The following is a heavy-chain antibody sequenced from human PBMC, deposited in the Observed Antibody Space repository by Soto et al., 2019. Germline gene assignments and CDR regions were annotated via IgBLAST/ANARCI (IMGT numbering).Heavy chain of an antibody. D-gene: IGHD1-1*01. Sequence: QVQLQESGPGLVRPSETLSLTCTVSGGSVSGGSYFWSWVRQPPGKGLEWIGYFYYSGSTKYNPSLKSRVTILEDTSKNQFSLKLNSVTAADTAVYYCAREVRMGTFDYWGQGALVTVSS. CDR1: GGSVSGGSYF. CDR2: FYYSGST. V-gene: IGHV4-61*01. CDR3: AREVRMGTFDY. J-gene: IGHJ4*02.